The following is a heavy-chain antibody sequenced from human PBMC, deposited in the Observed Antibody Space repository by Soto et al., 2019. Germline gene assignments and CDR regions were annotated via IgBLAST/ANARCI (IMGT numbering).Heavy chain of an antibody. CDR2: INHSGST. D-gene: IGHD2-2*01. Sequence: PSETLCLTCSVYGGSFSGYYWSWIRQPPGKGLEWIGEINHSGSTNYNPSLKSRVTISVDTSKNQFSLKLSSVTAADTAVYYCARVEEVPAGFDYWGQGTLVTVSS. V-gene: IGHV4-34*01. CDR3: ARVEEVPAGFDY. J-gene: IGHJ4*02. CDR1: GGSFSGYY.